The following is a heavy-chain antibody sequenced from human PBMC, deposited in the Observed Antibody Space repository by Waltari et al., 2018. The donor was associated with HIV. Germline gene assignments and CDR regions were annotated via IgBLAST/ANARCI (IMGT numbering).Heavy chain of an antibody. D-gene: IGHD3-10*01. V-gene: IGHV3-7*01. CDR2: INQDGSEK. Sequence: EVQLVESGGGLVQPGGSMKLSCAACGFTCSSYWMIWVRQATGKGLEWVANINQDGSEKYYVDSVKGRFTISRDNAKNSLYLQMNSLRAEDTAVYYCARDPTLYYYGSGSYGNWGQGTLVSVSS. J-gene: IGHJ4*02. CDR3: ARDPTLYYYGSGSYGN. CDR1: GFTCSSYW.